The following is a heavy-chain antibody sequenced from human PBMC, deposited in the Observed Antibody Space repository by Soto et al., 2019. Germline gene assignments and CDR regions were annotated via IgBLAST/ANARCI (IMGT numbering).Heavy chain of an antibody. CDR1: GGTFSSYA. CDR2: IIPIFGTA. V-gene: IGHV1-69*13. D-gene: IGHD2-2*02. Sequence: ASVKVSCKASGGTFSSYAISCVRQAPGQGLEWVGGIIPIFGTANYAQKFQGRVTITADESTSTAYMELSSLRSEDTAVYYCARGGGDDIVVVPAAIRRDYYYYGMDVWGQGTTVTVSS. CDR3: ARGGGDDIVVVPAAIRRDYYYYGMDV. J-gene: IGHJ6*02.